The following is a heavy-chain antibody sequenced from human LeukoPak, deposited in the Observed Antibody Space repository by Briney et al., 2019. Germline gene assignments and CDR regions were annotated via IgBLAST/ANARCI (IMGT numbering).Heavy chain of an antibody. CDR3: AKVGRVTVTTIRTRYYYGMDV. CDR2: ISGSGGST. V-gene: IGHV3-23*01. J-gene: IGHJ6*02. D-gene: IGHD4-17*01. Sequence: GGSLTLSCAASGFTFSSYALSWVRQAPGKGLEWVSAISGSGGSTYYADSVKGRFTISRDNSKNTLYLQMNSLRAEDTAVYYCAKVGRVTVTTIRTRYYYGMDVWGQGTTVTVSS. CDR1: GFTFSSYA.